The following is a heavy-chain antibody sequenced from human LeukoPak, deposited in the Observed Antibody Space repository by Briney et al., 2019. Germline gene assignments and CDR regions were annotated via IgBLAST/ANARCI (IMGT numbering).Heavy chain of an antibody. CDR3: ATSYSSGLLSLLPLNPPAFDI. Sequence: PSETLSLTCTVSGGSISSSSYYWGWVRQPPGKGLEWIGSVYYSGITYYNPSLKSRVTISVDTSKNQFSLKLTSMTAADTAVYYCATSYSSGLLSLLPLNPPAFDIWGQGTMVTVSS. CDR1: GGSISSSSYY. CDR2: VYYSGIT. D-gene: IGHD6-19*01. V-gene: IGHV4-39*01. J-gene: IGHJ3*02.